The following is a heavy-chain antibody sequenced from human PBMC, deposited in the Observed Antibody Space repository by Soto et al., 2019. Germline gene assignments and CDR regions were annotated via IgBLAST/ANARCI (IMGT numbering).Heavy chain of an antibody. CDR3: ARISIPPFNLGMDV. Sequence: SETLSLTCTVSGGSISSYYCSWIRQPPGEGLEWIGDIYYNGSSNSNPSLKGRVTVSIDTSKNQFSLKLGSVTAADTAVYFCARISIPPFNLGMDVWGKGTTVTVSS. J-gene: IGHJ6*03. V-gene: IGHV4-59*12. D-gene: IGHD2-2*02. CDR1: GGSISSYY. CDR2: IYYNGSS.